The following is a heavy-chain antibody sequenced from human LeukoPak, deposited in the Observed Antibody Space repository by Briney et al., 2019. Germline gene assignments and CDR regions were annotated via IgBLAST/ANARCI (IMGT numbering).Heavy chain of an antibody. CDR2: IYYSGST. CDR3: ARSTGELPFDY. J-gene: IGHJ4*02. D-gene: IGHD1-26*01. Sequence: SETLSLTCTVSGGSISSSSYYWGWIRQPPGKGLEWIGSIYYSGSTYYNPSLKSRVTISVDTSKNQFSLKLSSVTAADTAVYYCARSTGELPFDYWGQGTLVTVSS. CDR1: GGSISSSSYY. V-gene: IGHV4-39*01.